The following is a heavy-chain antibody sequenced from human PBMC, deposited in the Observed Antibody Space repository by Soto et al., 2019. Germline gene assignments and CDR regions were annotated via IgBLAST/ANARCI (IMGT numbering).Heavy chain of an antibody. CDR1: AFTFSSYG. Sequence: PGGSLRLSCAASAFTFSSYGMHWVRQAPGKGLEWVAVIWYDGSNKYYADSVKGRFTISRDNSKNTLYLQMNSLRAEDTAVYYCARDRFGEYYYYGMDVWGQGTTVTVSS. J-gene: IGHJ6*02. CDR3: ARDRFGEYYYYGMDV. CDR2: IWYDGSNK. V-gene: IGHV3-33*01. D-gene: IGHD3-10*01.